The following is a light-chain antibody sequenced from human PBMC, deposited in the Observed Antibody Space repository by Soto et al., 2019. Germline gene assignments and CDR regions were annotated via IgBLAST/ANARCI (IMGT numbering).Light chain of an antibody. V-gene: IGLV1-40*01. CDR1: NSNLGAGYD. CDR3: GTRDSSRTGYV. Sequence: QSVLTQPPSVSGAPGQRVTISCTGNNSNLGAGYDVHWYQQLPGAAPKLVIFGNRNRPSGVPERFSGSKSGTSASLAITGLQAGDEADYYCGTRDSSRTGYVFGTGTQLTVL. J-gene: IGLJ7*01. CDR2: GNR.